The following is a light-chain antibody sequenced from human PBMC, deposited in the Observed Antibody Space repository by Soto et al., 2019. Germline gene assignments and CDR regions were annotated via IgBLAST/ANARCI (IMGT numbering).Light chain of an antibody. CDR3: QQSYSTPYIT. CDR2: AAS. Sequence: DIQMTQSPSSLFASVGDRVTITCRASQSISSYLNWYQQKPGKAPKLLIYAASSLQSGVPSRFSGSGSGTDFTLTISSLQPEDFATYYCQQSYSTPYITFGPGTKVDIK. J-gene: IGKJ3*01. CDR1: QSISSY. V-gene: IGKV1-39*01.